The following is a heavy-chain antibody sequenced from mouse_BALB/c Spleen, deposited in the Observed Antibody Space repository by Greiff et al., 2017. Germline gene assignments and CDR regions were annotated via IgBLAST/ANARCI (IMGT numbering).Heavy chain of an antibody. CDR1: GFSLSRYS. Sequence: VMLVESGPGLVAPSQSLSITCTVSGFSLSRYSVHWVRQPPGKGLEWLGMIWGGGSTDYNSALKSRLSISKDNSKSQVFLKMNSLQTDDTAMYYCARGEIHYYGTFAYWGQGTLVTVSA. CDR2: IWGGGST. CDR3: ARGEIHYYGTFAY. D-gene: IGHD1-2*01. V-gene: IGHV2-6-4*01. J-gene: IGHJ3*01.